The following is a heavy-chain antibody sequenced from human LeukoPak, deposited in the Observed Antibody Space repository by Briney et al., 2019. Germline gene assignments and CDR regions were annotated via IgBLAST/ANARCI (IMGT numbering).Heavy chain of an antibody. V-gene: IGHV4-34*01. CDR3: ARGYSYGYSFCYFDY. J-gene: IGHJ4*02. CDR1: GGSFSGYY. D-gene: IGHD5-18*01. Sequence: PSETLSLTCAVYGGSFSGYYWSWIRQPPGKGLEWIGEINHSGSTNCNPSLKSRVTISVDTSKNQFSLKLSSVTAADTAVYYCARGYSYGYSFCYFDYWGQGTLVTVSS. CDR2: INHSGST.